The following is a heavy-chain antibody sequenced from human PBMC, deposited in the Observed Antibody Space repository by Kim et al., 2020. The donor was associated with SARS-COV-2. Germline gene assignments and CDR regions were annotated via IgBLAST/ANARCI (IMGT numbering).Heavy chain of an antibody. V-gene: IGHV1-18*04. CDR3: AREGAGYCSGGSRYRRYYYYCGMDV. CDR2: ISAYNGNT. J-gene: IGHJ6*02. CDR1: GYTFTSYG. Sequence: ASVKVSCKASGYTFTSYGISWVRQAPGQGLEWMGWISAYNGNTNYAQKLQGRVTMTTDTSTSTAYMELRSLRSDDTAVYYCAREGAGYCSGGSRYRRYYYYCGMDVWGQGTTVTVSS. D-gene: IGHD2-15*01.